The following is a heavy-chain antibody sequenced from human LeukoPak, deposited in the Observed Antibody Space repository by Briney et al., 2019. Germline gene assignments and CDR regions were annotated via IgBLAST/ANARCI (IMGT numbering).Heavy chain of an antibody. D-gene: IGHD4-23*01. CDR2: IYYSGST. V-gene: IGHV4-59*12. CDR1: GGSFSGYY. CDR3: AREGDPVVTRGLDY. Sequence: SETLSLTCAVYGGSFSGYYWSWIRQPPGKGLEWIGYIYYSGSTNYNPSLKSRVTISVDTSKNQLSLKLSSVTAADTAMYYCAREGDPVVTRGLDYWGQGTLVTVSS. J-gene: IGHJ4*02.